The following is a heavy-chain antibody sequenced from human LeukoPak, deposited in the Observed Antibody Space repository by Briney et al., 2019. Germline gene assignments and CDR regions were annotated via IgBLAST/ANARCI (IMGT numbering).Heavy chain of an antibody. CDR1: GFTFSSYA. D-gene: IGHD2-8*01. CDR3: AKSGLKGVYYYYYYMDV. Sequence: GGSLRLSCAASGFTFSSYAMSWVRQAPGKGLEWVSAISGSGGSTYYADSVKGRFTISRDNSKNTLYLQMNSLRAEDTAVYYCAKSGLKGVYYYYYYMDVWGKGTTVTVSS. CDR2: ISGSGGST. V-gene: IGHV3-23*01. J-gene: IGHJ6*03.